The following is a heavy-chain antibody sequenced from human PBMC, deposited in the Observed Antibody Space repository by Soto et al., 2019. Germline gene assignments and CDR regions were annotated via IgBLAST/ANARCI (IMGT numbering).Heavy chain of an antibody. V-gene: IGHV3-21*01. D-gene: IGHD3-10*01. J-gene: IGHJ4*02. Sequence: EVQLVESGGGLVKPGGSLRLSCAASGFTFSSYSMNWVRQAPGKGLEWVSSISSSSSYIYYADSVKGRFTISRDNAKNSLYLQMNSLRAEDTAVYYCASHGSGSYYNGIDYWGQGTLVTVSS. CDR2: ISSSSSYI. CDR1: GFTFSSYS. CDR3: ASHGSGSYYNGIDY.